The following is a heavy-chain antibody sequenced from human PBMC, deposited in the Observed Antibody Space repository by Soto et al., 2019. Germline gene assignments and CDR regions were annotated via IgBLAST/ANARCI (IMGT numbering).Heavy chain of an antibody. CDR1: GGSISSYY. D-gene: IGHD1-26*01. Sequence: SETLSLTCTVSGGSISSYYWSWIRQPPGKGLEWIGYIYYSGSTNYNPSLKSRVTISVDTSKNQFSLKLSSVTAADTAVYYCARSGLELVGFLGAFDIWGQGTMVTVSS. CDR2: IYYSGST. V-gene: IGHV4-59*08. CDR3: ARSGLELVGFLGAFDI. J-gene: IGHJ3*02.